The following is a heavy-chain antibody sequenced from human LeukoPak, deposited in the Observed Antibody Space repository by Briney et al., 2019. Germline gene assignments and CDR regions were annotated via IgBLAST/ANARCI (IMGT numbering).Heavy chain of an antibody. CDR2: ISRISSYI. Sequence: GGSLRLSCAASGFTFSNYSMNWVRQAPGQGMEWVSSISRISSYIYYADSVKGRFTISRDNAKNSLYLQMNSLRAEDTALYHCARELPATYAFDIWGQGTMVTVSS. J-gene: IGHJ3*02. D-gene: IGHD5-12*01. CDR3: ARELPATYAFDI. CDR1: GFTFSNYS. V-gene: IGHV3-21*04.